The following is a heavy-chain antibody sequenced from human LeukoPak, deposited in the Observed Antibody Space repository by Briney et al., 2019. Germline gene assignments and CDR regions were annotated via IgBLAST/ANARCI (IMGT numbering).Heavy chain of an antibody. J-gene: IGHJ5*02. D-gene: IGHD6-19*01. Sequence: PGGSLRLSCAASGFTFNGYAMSWVRQAPGKGLEWVSGISWNSGSIRYADSVKGRFTISRDNAKNSLYLQMNSLRAEDTALYYCAKVGGSGWENWFDPWGQGTLVTVSS. CDR3: AKVGGSGWENWFDP. CDR1: GFTFNGYA. CDR2: ISWNSGSI. V-gene: IGHV3-9*01.